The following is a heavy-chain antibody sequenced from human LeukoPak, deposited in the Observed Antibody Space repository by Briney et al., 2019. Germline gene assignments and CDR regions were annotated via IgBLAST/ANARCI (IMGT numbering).Heavy chain of an antibody. CDR1: GGTFSSYA. Sequence: ASVKVSCKASGGTFSSYAISWVRQAPGQGLEWMGGIIPIFGTANYAQKFQGRVTITTDESTSTAYMELSSLRSEDTAVYYCATVGYQLLRKPYYFDYWGQGTLVTVSS. D-gene: IGHD2-2*01. V-gene: IGHV1-69*05. CDR2: IIPIFGTA. J-gene: IGHJ4*02. CDR3: ATVGYQLLRKPYYFDY.